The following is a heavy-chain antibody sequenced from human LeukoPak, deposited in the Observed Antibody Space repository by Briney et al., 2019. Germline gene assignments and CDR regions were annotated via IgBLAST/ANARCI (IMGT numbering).Heavy chain of an antibody. Sequence: GGSLRLSCAASGFTFSSYGMHWVRQAPGKGLEWVAVIWYDGSNKYYADSVKGRFTISRDNSKNTLYLQMNSLRAEGSAVYYCARGTPTKGMDVWGKGTTVTVSS. J-gene: IGHJ6*04. CDR2: IWYDGSNK. V-gene: IGHV3-33*01. CDR1: GFTFSSYG. CDR3: ARGTPTKGMDV. D-gene: IGHD2-2*01.